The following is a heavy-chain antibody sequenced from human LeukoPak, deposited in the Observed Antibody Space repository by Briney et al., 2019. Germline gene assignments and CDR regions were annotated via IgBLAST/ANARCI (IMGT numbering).Heavy chain of an antibody. CDR2: VIPIFGTA. CDR1: GGTFSSYA. Sequence: SVKVSCKASGGTFSSYAISWVRQAPGQGLEWMGGVIPIFGTANYAQKFQGRVTITADESTSTAYMELSSLRSGDTAVYYCARDPPRGQLVRVSNYWGQGTLVTVSS. J-gene: IGHJ4*02. CDR3: ARDPPRGQLVRVSNY. D-gene: IGHD6-6*01. V-gene: IGHV1-69*01.